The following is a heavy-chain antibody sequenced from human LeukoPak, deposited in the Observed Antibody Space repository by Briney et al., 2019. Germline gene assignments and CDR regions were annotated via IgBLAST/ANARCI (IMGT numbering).Heavy chain of an antibody. V-gene: IGHV3-48*01. CDR1: GFTFSSYS. CDR3: ARDGPYDILTGYYYYMDV. Sequence: GGSLRLSCAASGFTFSSYSMNWVRQAPGKGLEWVSSISSSSSTIYYADSVKGRFTISRDNAKNSLYLQMNSLRAEDTAVYYCARDGPYDILTGYYYYMDVWGKGTTVTVSS. D-gene: IGHD3-9*01. CDR2: ISSSSSTI. J-gene: IGHJ6*03.